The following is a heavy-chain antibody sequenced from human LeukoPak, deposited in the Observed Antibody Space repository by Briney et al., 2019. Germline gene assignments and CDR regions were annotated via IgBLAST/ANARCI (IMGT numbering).Heavy chain of an antibody. CDR2: IYSGGST. Sequence: PGGSLRLSCAASGFTVSSNYMSWVRQAPGKGLEWVSVIYSGGSTYYADSVKGRFTISRDNSKNTLYLQMNSLRAEDTAVYYCARTVVPAAIAYYYYGMDVWGQGTTVTVSS. D-gene: IGHD2-2*01. V-gene: IGHV3-53*05. CDR3: ARTVVPAAIAYYYYGMDV. J-gene: IGHJ6*02. CDR1: GFTVSSNY.